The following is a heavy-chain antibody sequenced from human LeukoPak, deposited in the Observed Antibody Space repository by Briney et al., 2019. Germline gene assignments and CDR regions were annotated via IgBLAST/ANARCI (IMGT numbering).Heavy chain of an antibody. CDR2: INHSGST. CDR3: ARGQRSRAVYYYMDV. V-gene: IGHV4-34*01. Sequence: SETLSLTCAVYGGSFSGYYWSWIRQPPGKGLEWIGEINHSGSTNYNPSLKSRVTISVDTSKNQFSLKLSSVTAADTAVYYCARGQRSRAVYYYMDVWGKGTTVTVSS. J-gene: IGHJ6*03. D-gene: IGHD6-25*01. CDR1: GGSFSGYY.